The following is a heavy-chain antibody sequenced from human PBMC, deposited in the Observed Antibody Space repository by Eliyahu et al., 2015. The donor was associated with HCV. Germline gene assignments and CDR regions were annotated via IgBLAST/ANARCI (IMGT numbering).Heavy chain of an antibody. CDR3: ARDWPHWTGRLRRGRDV. CDR1: GYTXTXYY. D-gene: IGHD3/OR15-3a*01. J-gene: IGHJ6*02. V-gene: IGHV1-46*01. CDR2: INPSGGST. Sequence: QVQLVQSGAEVKKPGXSVKVSCXASGYTXTXYYMHXVRQAPGQGLEWMGIINPSGGSTSYAQKFQGRVTMTRDTSTSTVYMELSSLRSEDTAVYYCARDWPHWTGRLRRGRDVWGQGTTVTVS.